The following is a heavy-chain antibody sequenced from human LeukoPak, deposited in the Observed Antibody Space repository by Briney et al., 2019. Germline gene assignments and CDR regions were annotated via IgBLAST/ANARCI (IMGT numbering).Heavy chain of an antibody. J-gene: IGHJ3*02. CDR2: IDYSGST. V-gene: IGHV4-39*01. CDR1: GGSITSSSYH. CDR3: ARRNDFGI. Sequence: SETLSLTCTVSGGSITSSSYHWGWIRQPPGKGLEWIAIIDYSGSTHYNPSLKSRVYISVDTSKNQFSLRLSSVTAADTAVYYCARRNDFGIWGQGTMVTVSS.